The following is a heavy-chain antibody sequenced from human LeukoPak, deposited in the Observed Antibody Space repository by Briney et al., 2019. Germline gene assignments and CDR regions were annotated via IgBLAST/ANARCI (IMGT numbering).Heavy chain of an antibody. Sequence: GGSLRLSCAASGFTFSSYSMNWVRQPPGKGLEWVSYISSSSSAISYADSVKGQFTISRDNAKSSLYLHISSLRGEDTAVYYCASGATRDLEPHWYFDLWGRGTLVTVSS. CDR1: GFTFSSYS. V-gene: IGHV3-48*01. J-gene: IGHJ2*01. CDR3: ASGATRDLEPHWYFDL. D-gene: IGHD1-1*01. CDR2: ISSSSSAI.